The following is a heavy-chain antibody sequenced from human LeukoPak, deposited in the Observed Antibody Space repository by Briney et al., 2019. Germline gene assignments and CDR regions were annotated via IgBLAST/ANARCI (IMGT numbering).Heavy chain of an antibody. Sequence: GASVKVSCKASGYTLTGYYMHWVRQAPGRELEWMGWINPNSGGTNYAQKFQGRVTMTRDTSISTAYMELSRLRSDDTAVYYCARDPKYSYGNVYYYYYYMDVWGKGTTVTVSS. CDR3: ARDPKYSYGNVYYYYYYMDV. V-gene: IGHV1-2*02. D-gene: IGHD5-18*01. CDR1: GYTLTGYY. J-gene: IGHJ6*03. CDR2: INPNSGGT.